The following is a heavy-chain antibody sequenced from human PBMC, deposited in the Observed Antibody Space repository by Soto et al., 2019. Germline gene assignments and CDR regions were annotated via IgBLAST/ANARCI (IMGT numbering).Heavy chain of an antibody. Sequence: GGSLRLSCAASGFTFSSYGMHWVRQAPGKGLEWVAVISYDGSNKYYADSVKGRFTISRDNSKNTLYLQMNSLRAEDTAVYYCAKDLYYYDSNGYYYPFDYWGQGTLVTVSS. CDR3: AKDLYYYDSNGYYYPFDY. D-gene: IGHD3-22*01. CDR1: GFTFSSYG. CDR2: ISYDGSNK. J-gene: IGHJ4*02. V-gene: IGHV3-30*18.